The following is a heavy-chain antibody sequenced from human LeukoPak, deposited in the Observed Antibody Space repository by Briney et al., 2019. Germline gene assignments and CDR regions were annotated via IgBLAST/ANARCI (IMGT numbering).Heavy chain of an antibody. CDR3: VKDGDTSGWYDFDY. V-gene: IGHV3-23*01. Sequence: PGGSLRLSCAASGLTFSSYVMSWVRQAPGKGLEWVSTISGSGGSTYYADSVKGRFTISRDNSKNTLYLQMNSLRAEDTAVYYCVKDGDTSGWYDFDYWGQGTLVTVSS. CDR1: GLTFSSYV. D-gene: IGHD6-19*01. CDR2: ISGSGGST. J-gene: IGHJ4*02.